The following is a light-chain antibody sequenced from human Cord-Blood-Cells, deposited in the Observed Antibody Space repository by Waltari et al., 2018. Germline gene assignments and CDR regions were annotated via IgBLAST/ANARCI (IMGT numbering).Light chain of an antibody. Sequence: QSALTQPASVSGSPGQSITISCTGTSSDVGGYNYVSWYQQHPGKAPKLMIYEVSNRPAGVYNRLSGAKSGNTASPTISGLQAEDEADYYCSSYTSSSTYVFGTGTKVTVL. CDR1: SSDVGGYNY. V-gene: IGLV2-14*01. CDR3: SSYTSSSTYV. J-gene: IGLJ1*01. CDR2: EVS.